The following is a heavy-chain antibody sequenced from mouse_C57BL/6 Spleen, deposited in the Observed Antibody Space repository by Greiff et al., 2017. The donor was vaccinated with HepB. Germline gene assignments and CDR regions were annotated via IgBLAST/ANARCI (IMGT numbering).Heavy chain of an antibody. J-gene: IGHJ3*01. Sequence: EVQWVESGGDLVKPGGSLKLSCAASGFTFSSYGMSWVRQTPDKRLEWVATISSGGSYTYYPDSVKGRFTISRDNAKNTLYLQMSSLKSEDTAMYYCARHYGYDPWFAYWGQGTLVTVSA. CDR3: ARHYGYDPWFAY. D-gene: IGHD2-2*01. CDR2: ISSGGSYT. V-gene: IGHV5-6*01. CDR1: GFTFSSYG.